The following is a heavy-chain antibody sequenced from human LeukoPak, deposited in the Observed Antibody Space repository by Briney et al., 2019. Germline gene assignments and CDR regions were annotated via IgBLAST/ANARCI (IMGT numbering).Heavy chain of an antibody. J-gene: IGHJ4*02. CDR1: GGSFSGYY. CDR3: AKGGGSSGRSYYFDY. V-gene: IGHV3-7*01. Sequence: ETLSLTCAVYGGSFSGYYWSWIRQPPGKGLEWVANIKQDGSEKYYVDSVKGRFTISRDNAKNSLYLQMNSLRAEDTAVYYCAKGGGSSGRSYYFDYWGQGTLVTVSS. CDR2: IKQDGSEK. D-gene: IGHD6-19*01.